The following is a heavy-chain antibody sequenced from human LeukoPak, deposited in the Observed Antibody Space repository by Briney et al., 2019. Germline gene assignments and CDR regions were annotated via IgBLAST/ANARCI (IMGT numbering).Heavy chain of an antibody. J-gene: IGHJ4*02. D-gene: IGHD7-27*01. V-gene: IGHV1-18*01. CDR2: SSTYSADT. CDR3: ARESNWAYYFDY. CDR1: AYTFNSYN. Sequence: ASVKVSCKASAYTFNSYNINWVRQAPGQGLEWMGWSSTYSADTKYAQKVQGRVTMTTDTSTSTAYVELRSLRSDDTAVYYCARESNWAYYFDYWGQGTLVTVSS.